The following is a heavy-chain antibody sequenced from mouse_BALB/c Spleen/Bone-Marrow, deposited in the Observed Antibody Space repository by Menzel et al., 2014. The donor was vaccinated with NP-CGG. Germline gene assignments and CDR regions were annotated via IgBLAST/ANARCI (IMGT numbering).Heavy chain of an antibody. V-gene: IGHV3-8*02. CDR3: ARLGGYYAWFAY. D-gene: IGHD2-3*01. CDR1: VDSITSGY. J-gene: IGHJ3*01. CDR2: ISYSDNT. Sequence: ESGPSLVKPSQTLSFTFSVTVDSITSGYCNWIRKFLGNKLAFMGYISYSDNTYFNPSLKSRISITRDTSKNQYYLQLNSVTTEDTATYCCARLGGYYAWFAYWGQGTLVAVSA.